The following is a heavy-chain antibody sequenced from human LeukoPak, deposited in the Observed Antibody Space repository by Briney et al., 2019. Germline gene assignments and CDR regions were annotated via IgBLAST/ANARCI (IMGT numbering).Heavy chain of an antibody. CDR3: ARDLKMSYSSGRYSWGTGSSNDY. D-gene: IGHD6-19*01. CDR1: GYTLTELS. J-gene: IGHJ4*02. Sequence: ASVKVSCKVSGYTLTELSMHWVRQAPGKGLEWMGGFDPEDGETIYAQKFQGRVTMTEDTSTDTAYMELRSLRSDDTAVYYCARDLKMSYSSGRYSWGTGSSNDYWGQGTLVTVSS. V-gene: IGHV1-24*01. CDR2: FDPEDGET.